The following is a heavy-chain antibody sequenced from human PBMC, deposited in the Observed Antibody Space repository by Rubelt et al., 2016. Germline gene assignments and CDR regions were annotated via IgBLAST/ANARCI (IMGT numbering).Heavy chain of an antibody. CDR1: GGSISSSRYY. CDR2: IHYSGSL. CDR3: AALGYCSSTSCYFQH. V-gene: IGHV4-39*01. Sequence: QVQLQESGPGLVKPSEALSLPCTVSGGSISSSRYYWGWIRQPPEKGLEWIASIHYSGSLDYNPSLKSRITISRDTSKNQIALKLWCVTGADPAVDYCAALGYCSSTSCYFQHWGQGSLVTVSS. D-gene: IGHD2-2*01. J-gene: IGHJ1*01.